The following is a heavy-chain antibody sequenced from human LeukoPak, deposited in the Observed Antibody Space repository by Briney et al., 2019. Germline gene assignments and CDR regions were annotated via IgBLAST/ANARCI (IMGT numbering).Heavy chain of an antibody. CDR2: IYYSGST. CDR1: GGSISSGGYY. J-gene: IGHJ5*02. Sequence: NPSETLSLTCTVSGGSISSGGYYWSWIRQHPGKGLEWIGYIYYSGSTYYNPSLKSRVTISVDTSKNQFSLKLSAVTAADTAVYYCASYYYGSRSYSNPNNWFDPWGQGTLVTVSS. CDR3: ASYYYGSRSYSNPNNWFDP. D-gene: IGHD3-10*01. V-gene: IGHV4-31*03.